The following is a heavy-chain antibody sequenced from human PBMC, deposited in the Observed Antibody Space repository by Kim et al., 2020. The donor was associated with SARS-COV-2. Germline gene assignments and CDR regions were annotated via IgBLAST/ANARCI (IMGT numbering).Heavy chain of an antibody. CDR2: ISWNSVSI. J-gene: IGHJ6*02. Sequence: GGSLRLSCAASGFTFGDYGMHWVRQAPGKGLEWVSGISWNSVSIGYADSVKGRFTISRDNAKNSLYLQMNSLRPEDTALYYCAKAIAVAPDYYYYYGMDVWGQGTTVTVSS. CDR3: AKAIAVAPDYYYYYGMDV. CDR1: GFTFGDYG. V-gene: IGHV3-9*01. D-gene: IGHD6-19*01.